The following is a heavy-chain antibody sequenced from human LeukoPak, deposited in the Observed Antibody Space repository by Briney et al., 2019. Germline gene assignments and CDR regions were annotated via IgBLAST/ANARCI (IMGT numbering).Heavy chain of an antibody. D-gene: IGHD3-22*01. V-gene: IGHV1-2*02. J-gene: IGHJ4*02. CDR1: GYTFTGYY. CDR3: ARDDSSGYYEGLSDY. CDR2: INPNSGGT. Sequence: ASVKVSCKASGYTFTGYYMHWVRQAPGQGLESMGWINPNSGGTNYAQKFQGRVTMTRDTSISTAYMELSRLRSDDTAVYYCARDDSSGYYEGLSDYWGQGTLVTVSS.